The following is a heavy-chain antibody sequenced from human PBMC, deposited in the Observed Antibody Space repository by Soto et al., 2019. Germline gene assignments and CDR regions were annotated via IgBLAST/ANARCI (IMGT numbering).Heavy chain of an antibody. Sequence: EVQLLESGGGLVQPGGSLRLSCAASGFTFSSYAMSWVRQAPGKGLEWVSVISGSGGSTYYADSVKGRFTISRDNSKNTLYLQMNSLRAEDTAVYYCARGPPFQGLPAATQLDYWGQGTLVTVSS. CDR1: GFTFSSYA. V-gene: IGHV3-23*01. J-gene: IGHJ4*02. CDR2: ISGSGGST. D-gene: IGHD2-2*01. CDR3: ARGPPFQGLPAATQLDY.